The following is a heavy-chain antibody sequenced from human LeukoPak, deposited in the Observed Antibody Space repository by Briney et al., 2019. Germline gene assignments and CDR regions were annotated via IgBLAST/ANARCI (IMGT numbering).Heavy chain of an antibody. V-gene: IGHV4-34*01. Sequence: PSETLSLTCAVYGGSFSGYYWSWIRQPPGKGLEWIGEINHSGSTNYNPSLKSRVTISVDTSKNQFSLKLSSVTAADTAVYYCARHVNYYDSSGYYYFFDYWGQGTLVTVSS. J-gene: IGHJ4*02. D-gene: IGHD3-22*01. CDR2: INHSGST. CDR1: GGSFSGYY. CDR3: ARHVNYYDSSGYYYFFDY.